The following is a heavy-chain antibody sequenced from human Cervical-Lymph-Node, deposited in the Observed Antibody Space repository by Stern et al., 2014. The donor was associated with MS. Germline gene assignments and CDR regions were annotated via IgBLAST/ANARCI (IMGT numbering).Heavy chain of an antibody. D-gene: IGHD4-17*01. CDR1: GGSISGTAW. V-gene: IGHV4-4*02. CDR3: TRNGYYCLDS. CDR2: IYQSGST. J-gene: IGHJ4*02. Sequence: QLQLQESGPGLVKPAGTLSLTCAVSGGSISGTAWWSWVRQPPGKGLEWIGEIYQSGSTNYNPSLKSRVTISLGKSKNQFPLNLSSVTAADTAVYYCTRNGYYCLDSWGQGTLVTVSS.